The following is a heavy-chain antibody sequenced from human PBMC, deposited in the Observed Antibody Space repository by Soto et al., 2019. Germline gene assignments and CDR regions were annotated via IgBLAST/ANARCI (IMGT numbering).Heavy chain of an antibody. CDR3: AKAYAFWLGYCSDN. J-gene: IGHJ4*01. CDR1: GCTFSTYC. Sequence: SAGTLRLSCTASGCTFSTYCGNWIRQAPGKGLEWVSDSTYSGDKTYYADSVKGRFTISRDNSKNTLYLQMKSLRAEDTAVYYCAKAYAFWLGYCSDNWGRGTLVTVSS. D-gene: IGHD3-3*01. CDR2: STYSGDKT. V-gene: IGHV3-23*01.